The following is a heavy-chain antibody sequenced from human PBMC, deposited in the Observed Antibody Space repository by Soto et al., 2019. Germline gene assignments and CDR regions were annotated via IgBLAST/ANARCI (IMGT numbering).Heavy chain of an antibody. J-gene: IGHJ4*02. V-gene: IGHV4-31*03. CDR3: ARDQGGDLDY. D-gene: IGHD2-21*01. CDR1: GASIGRGGYY. Sequence: QVQLQESGPGLMKPSQTLSLTCTVSGASIGRGGYYWTWIRQHPGKALEWMGHIHFSGETNYNPSLMGRLTKPIDTSTNQFPLNLAAVPAADTAMYYCARDQGGDLDYWGQGPLVTVSS. CDR2: IHFSGET.